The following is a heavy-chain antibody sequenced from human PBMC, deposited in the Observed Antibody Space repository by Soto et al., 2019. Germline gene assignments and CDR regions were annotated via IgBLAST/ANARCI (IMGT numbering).Heavy chain of an antibody. V-gene: IGHV4-39*01. CDR2: VYYGGST. J-gene: IGHJ6*03. D-gene: IGHD3-9*01. CDR1: GGSISSSSYY. Sequence: QLQLQESGPGLVKPSETLSLTCTVSGGSISSSSYYWGWIRQPPGKGLEWIGYVYYGGSTYYNPSLKSRVTLSVDTSQTQFSLTLSSVPAADTAVYYCARHLRYPPYYMDVWGKGTTVTVSS. CDR3: ARHLRYPPYYMDV.